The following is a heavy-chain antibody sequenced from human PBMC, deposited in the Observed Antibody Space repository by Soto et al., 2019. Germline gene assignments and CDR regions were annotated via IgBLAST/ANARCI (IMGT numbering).Heavy chain of an antibody. CDR1: GFTFSSYG. CDR2: LWYDGSNK. D-gene: IGHD4-17*01. V-gene: IGHV3-33*01. Sequence: QVQLVESGGGVVQPGRSLRLSCAASGFTFSSYGMHWVRQAPGKGLEWVAVLWYDGSNKYYADSVKGRFTISRDNSKNTLYLQMNSLRAEDTAVYYCARDLGGDYGDYGGGYWGQGTLVTVSS. CDR3: ARDLGGDYGDYGGGY. J-gene: IGHJ4*02.